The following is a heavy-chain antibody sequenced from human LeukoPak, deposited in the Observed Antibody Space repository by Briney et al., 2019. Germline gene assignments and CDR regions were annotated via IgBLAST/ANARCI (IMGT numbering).Heavy chain of an antibody. CDR1: GFTFSDYA. CDR2: IGGSGVNT. V-gene: IGHV3-23*01. CDR3: AKGRNSGSYFGIDP. J-gene: IGHJ5*02. D-gene: IGHD3-10*01. Sequence: PGGSLRLSCAASGFTFSDYAMSWVRQAPGKGLEWVSGIGGSGVNTDYATSVKGRFTISRDNTKSTLHLLMNSLRVEDTATYYCAKGRNSGSYFGIDPWGQGTPVSVSS.